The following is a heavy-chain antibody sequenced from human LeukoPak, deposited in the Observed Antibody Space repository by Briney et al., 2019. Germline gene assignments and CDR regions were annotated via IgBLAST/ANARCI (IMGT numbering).Heavy chain of an antibody. CDR3: ASGGSGSYWGDIDY. Sequence: GGSLRLSCAASGFTFSSHAMSWVRQAPGKGLEWVSAISGSGGSTYYADSVKGRFTISRDNSKNTLYLQMNSLRAEDTAVYYCASGGSGSYWGDIDYWGQGTLVTVSS. D-gene: IGHD3-10*01. CDR2: ISGSGGST. J-gene: IGHJ4*02. V-gene: IGHV3-23*01. CDR1: GFTFSSHA.